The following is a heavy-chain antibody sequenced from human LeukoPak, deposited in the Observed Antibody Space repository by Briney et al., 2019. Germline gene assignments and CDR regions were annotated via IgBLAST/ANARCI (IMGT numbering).Heavy chain of an antibody. CDR2: MNPNSGNT. CDR3: ARVRYDSSGYYADY. D-gene: IGHD3-22*01. Sequence: VASVKVSCKASGYTFTDYYMHWVRQAPGQGLEWMGWMNPNSGNTGYAQKFQGRVTMTRNTSISTAYMELSSLRSEDTAVYYCARVRYDSSGYYADYWGQGTLVTVSS. V-gene: IGHV1-8*02. CDR1: GYTFTDYY. J-gene: IGHJ4*02.